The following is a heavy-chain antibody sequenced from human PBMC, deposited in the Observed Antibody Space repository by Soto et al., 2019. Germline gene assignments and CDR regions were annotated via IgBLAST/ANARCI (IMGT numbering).Heavy chain of an antibody. D-gene: IGHD1-26*01. V-gene: IGHV1-3*01. CDR3: ARDTGSGLRVEPGIFEY. CDR2: IYADNGDS. Sequence: QVQLVQSGAEVKKPGASVKVSCNPSGYAFTSYTMHWVRQAPGQGLEWMGWIYADNGDSKYSQKFQGRVTITRDTSASIAYMELSSLRSEDTAVYYCARDTGSGLRVEPGIFEYWGQGTLVTVSS. J-gene: IGHJ4*02. CDR1: GYAFTSYT.